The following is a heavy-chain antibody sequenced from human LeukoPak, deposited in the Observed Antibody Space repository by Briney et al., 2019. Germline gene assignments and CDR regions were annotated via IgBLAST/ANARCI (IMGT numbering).Heavy chain of an antibody. J-gene: IGHJ4*02. Sequence: GGSLRLSCATSGFTFNNYGMHWVRQAPGKGLEWVALIQPDGNDKYYVDSVKGRFTVSRDNSKNTLYPQLNGLRAEDTAVYYCAKRDRVTEFDYWGQGTLVTVSS. CDR1: GFTFNNYG. CDR3: AKRDRVTEFDY. CDR2: IQPDGNDK. D-gene: IGHD2-21*02. V-gene: IGHV3-30*02.